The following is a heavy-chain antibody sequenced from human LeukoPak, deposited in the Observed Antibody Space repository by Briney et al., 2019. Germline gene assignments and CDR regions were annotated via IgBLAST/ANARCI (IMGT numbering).Heavy chain of an antibody. CDR2: IYPGDSDT. CDR3: ARHAPYCSGGSCYLYYYMDV. J-gene: IGHJ6*03. D-gene: IGHD2-15*01. Sequence: GESLKISCKGSGYSFTSYWIGWVRQMPGKGLEWMGIIYPGDSDTRYSPSFQGQVTLSADKSISTAYLQWSSLKASDTAMYYCARHAPYCSGGSCYLYYYMDVWGKGTTVTVSS. CDR1: GYSFTSYW. V-gene: IGHV5-51*01.